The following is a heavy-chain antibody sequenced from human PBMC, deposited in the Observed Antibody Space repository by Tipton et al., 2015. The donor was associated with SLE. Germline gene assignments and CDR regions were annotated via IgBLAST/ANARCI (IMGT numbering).Heavy chain of an antibody. CDR1: GYSFTNQW. CDR2: IYPGDSDT. Sequence: VQLVQSGAEVKKPGESLKISCEGSGYSFTNQWIAWVRQMPGKGLEWMGIIYPGDSDTRYSPSFQGQVTISADESISTAYLQWSSLKASDTAMYYCARLRSSYYNYDMDVWGQGTTVTVSS. V-gene: IGHV5-51*03. CDR3: ARLRSSYYNYDMDV. J-gene: IGHJ6*02. D-gene: IGHD2-15*01.